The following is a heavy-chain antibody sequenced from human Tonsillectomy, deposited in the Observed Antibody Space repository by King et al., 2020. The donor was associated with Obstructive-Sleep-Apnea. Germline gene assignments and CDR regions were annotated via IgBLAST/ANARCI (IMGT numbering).Heavy chain of an antibody. D-gene: IGHD6-13*01. J-gene: IGHJ4*02. CDR2: IYYSGNT. Sequence: QLQESGPGLVKPSETLSLRCTVSGGSVSSSTHYWGWIRQPPGKGLEWIGSIYYSGNTYYNPSLKSRVTISVDTSKNQFSLNLSSVTAADTAMYYCARVVAITADYNFDYWGQGTLVTVSS. CDR1: GGSVSSSTHY. V-gene: IGHV4-39*07. CDR3: ARVVAITADYNFDY.